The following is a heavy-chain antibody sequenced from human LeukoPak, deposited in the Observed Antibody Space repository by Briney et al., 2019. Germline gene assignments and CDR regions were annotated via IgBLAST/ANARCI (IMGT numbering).Heavy chain of an antibody. CDR2: IYYSGST. CDR1: GGSTSSGDYY. J-gene: IGHJ3*02. CDR3: ARVDEDAFDI. V-gene: IGHV4-30-4*08. Sequence: SETLSLTCTVSGGSTSSGDYYWSWIRQPPGKGLEWIGYIYYSGSTYYNPSLKSRVTISVDTSKNQFSLKLSSVTAADTAVYYCARVDEDAFDIWGQGTMVTVSS.